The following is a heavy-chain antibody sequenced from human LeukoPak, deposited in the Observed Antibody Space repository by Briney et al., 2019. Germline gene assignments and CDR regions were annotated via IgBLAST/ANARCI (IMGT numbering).Heavy chain of an antibody. CDR2: INHSGST. J-gene: IGHJ6*03. V-gene: IGHV4-34*01. CDR1: GGSFSGYY. Sequence: SETLSLTCAVYGGSFSGYYWSWIRQPPEKGLEWIGEINHSGSTNYNPSLKSRVTISVDTSKNQFSLKLSSVTAADTAVYYCATTKPHYYYYYYMDVWGKGTTVTVSS. CDR3: ATTKPHYYYYYYMDV.